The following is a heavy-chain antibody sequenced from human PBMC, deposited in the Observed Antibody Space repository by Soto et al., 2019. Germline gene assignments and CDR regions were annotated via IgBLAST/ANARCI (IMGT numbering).Heavy chain of an antibody. D-gene: IGHD3-3*01. J-gene: IGHJ6*02. CDR3: ARVKTYYDFWSGPSEGYGMDV. CDR1: GFTFSSYA. CDR2: ISYDGSNK. Sequence: SLRLSCAASGFTFSSYAMHWVRQAPGKGLEWVAVISYDGSNKYYADSVKGRFTISRDNSKNTLYLQMNSLRAEDTAVYYCARVKTYYDFWSGPSEGYGMDVWGQGT. V-gene: IGHV3-30-3*01.